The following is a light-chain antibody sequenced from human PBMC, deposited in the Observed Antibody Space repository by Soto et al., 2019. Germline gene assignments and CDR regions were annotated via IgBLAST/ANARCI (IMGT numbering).Light chain of an antibody. CDR2: DVS. V-gene: IGLV2-14*01. CDR3: SSYTSSSTVV. CDR1: SSDVGGYNY. J-gene: IGLJ2*01. Sequence: QSALTQPASVSGSPGQSITISCTGTSSDVGGYNYVSWYQQHPGKAPKLMIYDVSNRPSGVSNRFSGSKSGNTASLTSSGLQAEDEADYYSSSYTSSSTVVFGGVTKLTLL.